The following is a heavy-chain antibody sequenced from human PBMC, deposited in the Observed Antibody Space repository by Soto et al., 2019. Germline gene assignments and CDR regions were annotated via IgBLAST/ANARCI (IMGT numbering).Heavy chain of an antibody. CDR3: ARTLYCSGGRCYPGGYYFDY. CDR2: ISAYNGNT. Sequence: ASVKVSCKASGYTFTSYGISWVRQAPGQGLEWMGWISAYNGNTNYAQKLQGRVTMTTDTSTSTAYMELRSLRSDDTAVYYCARTLYCSGGRCYPGGYYFDYWGQGTLVTVSS. D-gene: IGHD2-15*01. V-gene: IGHV1-18*01. J-gene: IGHJ4*02. CDR1: GYTFTSYG.